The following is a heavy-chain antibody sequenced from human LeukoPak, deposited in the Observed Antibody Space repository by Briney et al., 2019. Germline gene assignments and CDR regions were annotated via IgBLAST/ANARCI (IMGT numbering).Heavy chain of an antibody. V-gene: IGHV3-30*02. D-gene: IGHD2-21*02. J-gene: IGHJ4*02. CDR2: IRYDGSNK. CDR1: GFTFSSYG. CDR3: ARARSSYCGGDCYYFDY. Sequence: GGSLRLSCAASGFTFSSYGMHWVRQAPGKGLEWVAFIRYDGSNKYYADSVKGRFTISRDNSKNTLYLQMNSLRAEDTAVYYCARARSSYCGGDCYYFDYWGQGTLVTVSS.